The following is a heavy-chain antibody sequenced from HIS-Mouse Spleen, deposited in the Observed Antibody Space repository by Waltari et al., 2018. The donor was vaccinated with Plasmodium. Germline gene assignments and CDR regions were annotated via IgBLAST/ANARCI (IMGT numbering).Heavy chain of an antibody. V-gene: IGHV4-34*01. Sequence: QVQLQQWGAGLLKPSETLSLTCAVYGGSFSGYYWSWIRQPPGKGLEWIWEINHSGSTNYNPSLKSRVTISVDTSKNQFSLKLSAVTAADSAVDYCARERPISISWIVLRDDWGQGTLVTVS. CDR3: ARERPISISWIVLRDD. CDR1: GGSFSGYY. J-gene: IGHJ4*02. CDR2: INHSGST. D-gene: IGHD6-13*01.